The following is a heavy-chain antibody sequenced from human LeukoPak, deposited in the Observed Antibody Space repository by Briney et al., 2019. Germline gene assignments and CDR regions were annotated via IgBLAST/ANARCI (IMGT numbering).Heavy chain of an antibody. CDR1: GGSISSYY. Sequence: SETLSLTCTVSGGSISSYYWSWIRQPPGKGLEWIGYIYYSGSTNYNPSLKSRVTISVDTSKNQFSLKLSSVTAADTAVYYCARHRGGSGWYTYYYYYGMDVWAKGPRSPSP. J-gene: IGHJ6*02. CDR3: ARHRGGSGWYTYYYYYGMDV. CDR2: IYYSGST. D-gene: IGHD6-19*01. V-gene: IGHV4-59*08.